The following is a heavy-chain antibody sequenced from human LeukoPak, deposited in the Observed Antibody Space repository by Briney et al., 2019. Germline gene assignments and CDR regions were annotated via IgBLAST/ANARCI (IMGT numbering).Heavy chain of an antibody. Sequence: PGGSLRLSCAASGFTFSNAWMSWVRQAPGKGLEWVANIKQDGSEKYYVDSVKGRFTISRDNAKNSLYLQMNSLRAEDTAVYYCARGRDGYNLVDAFDIWGQGIMVTVSS. V-gene: IGHV3-7*01. CDR1: GFTFSNAW. J-gene: IGHJ3*02. D-gene: IGHD5-24*01. CDR3: ARGRDGYNLVDAFDI. CDR2: IKQDGSEK.